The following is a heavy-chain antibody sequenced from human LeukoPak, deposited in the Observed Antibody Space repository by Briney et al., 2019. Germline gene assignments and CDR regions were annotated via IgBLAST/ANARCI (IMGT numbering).Heavy chain of an antibody. J-gene: IGHJ1*01. D-gene: IGHD4-17*01. CDR2: IIPIFGTA. Sequence: ASVKVSCKASGGTFSSYAISWVRQAPGQGLEWMGGIIPIFGTANYAQKFQGRVTITADESTSTAYMELSSLRSEDTAVYYCARDDYGLGYFQHWSQGTLVTVSS. CDR3: ARDDYGLGYFQH. CDR1: GGTFSSYA. V-gene: IGHV1-69*13.